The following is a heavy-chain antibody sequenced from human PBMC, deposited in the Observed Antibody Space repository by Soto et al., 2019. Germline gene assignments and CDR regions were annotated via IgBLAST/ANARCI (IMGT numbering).Heavy chain of an antibody. CDR3: ARFIAGGVGGFDF. J-gene: IGHJ4*02. D-gene: IGHD6-13*01. CDR2: IYYSGST. V-gene: IGHV4-31*03. CDR1: GGSITSGGYY. Sequence: PSETLSLTCTVSGGSITSGGYYWSWIRQHPGKGLEWIVFIYYSGSTYYNPSLTSRVTISVDTSKNHFSLKLSSVTAADTAVYYCARFIAGGVGGFDFWGQGSLVTVSS.